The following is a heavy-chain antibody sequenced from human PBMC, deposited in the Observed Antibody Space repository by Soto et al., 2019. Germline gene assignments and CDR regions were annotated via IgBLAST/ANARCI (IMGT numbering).Heavy chain of an antibody. CDR2: ISGSGGST. D-gene: IGHD6-19*01. Sequence: EVQLLECGGGLVQPGGSLRLSCAASGFTFSRYAMSWVRQAPGKGLEWVSGISGSGGSTDYADSVKGRFTLSRDNSKNTLYLQMHRMRAEDTAVYYCTKDHVAGTDWNYWGQGTLVTVSS. CDR1: GFTFSRYA. J-gene: IGHJ4*02. V-gene: IGHV3-23*01. CDR3: TKDHVAGTDWNY.